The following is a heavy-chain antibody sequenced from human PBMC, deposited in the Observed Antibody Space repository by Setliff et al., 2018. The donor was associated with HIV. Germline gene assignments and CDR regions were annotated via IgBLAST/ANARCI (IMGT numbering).Heavy chain of an antibody. CDR1: GGSFSTYY. Sequence: SETLSLTCAVYGGSFSTYYWSWIRQRPGKGLEWIGEINHTGNTNYNPSVKSRVTISVDTSKNQFSLNLSSVTAADTAVYYCARLKSGSLGGYVDYWGQGTLVTVSS. J-gene: IGHJ4*02. CDR3: ARLKSGSLGGYVDY. V-gene: IGHV4-34*01. D-gene: IGHD3-10*01. CDR2: INHTGNT.